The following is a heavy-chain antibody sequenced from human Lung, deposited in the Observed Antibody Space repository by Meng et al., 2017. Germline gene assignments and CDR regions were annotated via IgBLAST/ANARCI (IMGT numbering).Heavy chain of an antibody. Sequence: VQMEQTGDEVKKHGASVKVSCKASGYTFIRYGISWVRQAPGQGLEWMGWISTYNGNTNYAQKFQGRVTMTTDTSTSTAYMELRSLRSADTAVYYCAVMGLYGDYDNWYFDLWGRGTLVTVSS. CDR1: GYTFIRYG. V-gene: IGHV1-18*01. CDR2: ISTYNGNT. CDR3: AVMGLYGDYDNWYFDL. D-gene: IGHD4-17*01. J-gene: IGHJ2*01.